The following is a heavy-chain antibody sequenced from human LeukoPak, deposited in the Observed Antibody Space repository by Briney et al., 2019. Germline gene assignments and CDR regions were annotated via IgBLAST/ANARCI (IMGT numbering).Heavy chain of an antibody. CDR2: SSSIGGRT. CDR1: GFTFNSYV. CDR3: AKDDAWGRFYH. V-gene: IGHV3-23*01. D-gene: IGHD3-16*01. Sequence: GGSLRLSCEASGFTFNSYVMSWVRQAPGKGLEWVSGSSSIGGRTYYADSGKGRFTVTRDNSRNTLHLQMNSLRVEDTGVYYCAKDDAWGRFYHWGQGTLVTVSS. J-gene: IGHJ1*01.